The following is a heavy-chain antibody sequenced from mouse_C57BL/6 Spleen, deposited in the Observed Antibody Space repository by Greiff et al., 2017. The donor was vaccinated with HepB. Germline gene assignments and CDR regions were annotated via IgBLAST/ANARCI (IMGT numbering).Heavy chain of an antibody. CDR3: ARGDTTAHYDAMDY. Sequence: QVQLQQPGAELVMPGASVKLSCKASGYTFTSYWMHWVKQRPGQGLEWIGEIDPSDSYTNYNQKFKGKSTLTVDKSSSTAYMQLSSLTSEDSAVYYCARGDTTAHYDAMDYWGQGTSVTVSS. V-gene: IGHV1-69*01. J-gene: IGHJ4*01. D-gene: IGHD1-2*01. CDR2: IDPSDSYT. CDR1: GYTFTSYW.